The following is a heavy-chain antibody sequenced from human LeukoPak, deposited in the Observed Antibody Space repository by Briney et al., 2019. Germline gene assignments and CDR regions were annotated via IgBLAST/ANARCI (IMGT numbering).Heavy chain of an antibody. CDR2: IYYSGST. D-gene: IGHD1-26*01. J-gene: IGHJ4*02. Sequence: SETLSLTCTVSGGSISSSSYYWGWIRQPPGKGLGWIGSIYYSGSTYYNPSLKSRVTISVDTSKNQFSLKLSSVTAADTAVYYCASEVGANFDYWGQGTLVTVSS. CDR3: ASEVGANFDY. V-gene: IGHV4-39*01. CDR1: GGSISSSSYY.